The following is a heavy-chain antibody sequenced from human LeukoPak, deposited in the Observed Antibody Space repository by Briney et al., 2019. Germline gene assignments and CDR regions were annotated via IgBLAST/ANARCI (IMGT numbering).Heavy chain of an antibody. D-gene: IGHD4-11*01. V-gene: IGHV3-33*06. CDR2: IWSDGTEN. J-gene: IGHJ4*02. Sequence: GGSLRLSCAASGFTFNSYGMHWVRQAPGKGLEWVAVIWSDGTENYYADSVKGRFAISRDDSNKMVYLQMNSLRVEDTAVYYCAKDIERGFDYTNSLDYWGQGTLVTVSS. CDR1: GFTFNSYG. CDR3: AKDIERGFDYTNSLDY.